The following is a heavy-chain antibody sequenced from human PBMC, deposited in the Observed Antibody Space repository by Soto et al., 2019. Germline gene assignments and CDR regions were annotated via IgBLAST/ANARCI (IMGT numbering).Heavy chain of an antibody. CDR2: IDHDGPT. Sequence: EVQLVESGGGLVQHGGSLRLSCAGSGFTFSNYWMHWVRQAPGKGLEWVSRIDHDGPTDYADSVRGRFTISRDNAENTLYLQRTSLRPEDTAVYYCVRDSHGDYWGQGTLVTVSS. V-gene: IGHV3-74*01. J-gene: IGHJ4*02. CDR3: VRDSHGDY. CDR1: GFTFSNYW.